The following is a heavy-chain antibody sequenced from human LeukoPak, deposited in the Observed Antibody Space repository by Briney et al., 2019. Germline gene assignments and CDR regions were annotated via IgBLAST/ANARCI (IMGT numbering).Heavy chain of an antibody. V-gene: IGHV3-48*01. J-gene: IGHJ6*03. CDR3: ARNRPPYYYDSSGYPDARPPMDV. CDR1: GFTFSSYS. D-gene: IGHD3-22*01. CDR2: ISSSSSTI. Sequence: GGSLRLSCAASGFTFSSYSMNWVRQAPGKGLEWVSYISSSSSTIYYADSVKGRFTISRDNAKNSLYLQMNSLRAEDTAVYYCARNRPPYYYDSSGYPDARPPMDVWGKGTTVTVSS.